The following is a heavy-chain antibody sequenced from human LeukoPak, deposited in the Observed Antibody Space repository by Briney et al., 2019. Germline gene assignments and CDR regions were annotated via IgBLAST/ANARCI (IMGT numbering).Heavy chain of an antibody. D-gene: IGHD5-12*01. CDR3: ARKRGYILDY. V-gene: IGHV4-30-2*01. Sequence: PSQTLSLTCAVSGGSISSGGYSWSWIRQPPGKGLEWIGYIYRSGSTYYNPSLKSRVTISVDRSKNQFSLKLSSVTAADTAVYYCARKRGYILDYWGQGTLVTVSS. CDR2: IYRSGST. CDR1: GGSISSGGYS. J-gene: IGHJ4*02.